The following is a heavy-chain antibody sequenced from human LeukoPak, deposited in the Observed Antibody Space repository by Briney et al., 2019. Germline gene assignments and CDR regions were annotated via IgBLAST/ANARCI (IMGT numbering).Heavy chain of an antibody. Sequence: TGGSLRLSCEVSGFSFSSYCMTWVRQVPGRGLEWIAYMTASSVTFYYADSVRGRFTISRDNARNSLFLQMNSLTVEDTAVYYCARSLSGYDPLSAFWGQGTLVTVSS. V-gene: IGHV3-48*04. CDR2: MTASSVTF. CDR3: ARSLSGYDPLSAF. J-gene: IGHJ4*02. D-gene: IGHD5-12*01. CDR1: GFSFSSYC.